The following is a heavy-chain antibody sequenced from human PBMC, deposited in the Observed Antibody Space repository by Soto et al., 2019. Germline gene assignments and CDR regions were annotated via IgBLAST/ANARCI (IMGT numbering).Heavy chain of an antibody. Sequence: ASVKVSCKSSGYIFINYYVHWVRQAPGQGLEWMGWINPHSGDTKYAQKFQGRVTMTRDTSINTVFVDLSRLTSDDTALYFCARQGEPSISPRDSYGIDVWGQGTSVTVSS. V-gene: IGHV1-2*02. CDR2: INPHSGDT. D-gene: IGHD3-16*01. CDR3: ARQGEPSISPRDSYGIDV. J-gene: IGHJ6*02. CDR1: GYIFINYY.